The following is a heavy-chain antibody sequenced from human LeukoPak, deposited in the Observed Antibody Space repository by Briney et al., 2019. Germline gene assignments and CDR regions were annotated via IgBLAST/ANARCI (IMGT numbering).Heavy chain of an antibody. Sequence: ETLSLTCGVXGGAFSGXSGSWVRQPPGXGLEWIGEIDPNGTANYNPSLKSRVIVSLDTCKNQFSLNLNSVTAADTAIYYCARGRSYEYGDYDYWGQGTLVTVSS. CDR3: ARGRSYEYGDYDY. CDR2: IDPNGTA. CDR1: GGAFSGXS. J-gene: IGHJ4*02. V-gene: IGHV4-34*01. D-gene: IGHD4-17*01.